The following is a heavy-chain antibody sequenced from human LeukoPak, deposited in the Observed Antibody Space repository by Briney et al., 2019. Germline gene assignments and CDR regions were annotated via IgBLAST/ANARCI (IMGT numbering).Heavy chain of an antibody. CDR2: INTNTGNP. J-gene: IGHJ4*02. V-gene: IGHV7-4-1*02. CDR1: GYRFSRYG. D-gene: IGHD2-15*01. Sequence: ASVKVSCKTSGYRFSRYGINWLRQAPGQRFEWLGWINTNTGNPTYAQAFTGRLVFSLDTSVGTAYLEISGLKAEDTPVYYCTRDIEPGGTFDAWGQGTLVTVSS. CDR3: TRDIEPGGTFDA.